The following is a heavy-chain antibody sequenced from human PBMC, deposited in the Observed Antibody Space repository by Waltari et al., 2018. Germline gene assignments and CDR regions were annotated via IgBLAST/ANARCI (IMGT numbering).Heavy chain of an antibody. CDR1: GFTVSTNY. Sequence: EVQLVESGGGLVQPGGSLRLSCAASGFTVSTNYMTWVRQAPGGGVEWVSGIYGGGSTHYAESVKGRFTISRDNSKNTLYLQMNSLRAEDTAVYYCAGGARGNYSHFDCWGQGTLVAVSS. D-gene: IGHD1-26*01. J-gene: IGHJ4*02. CDR2: IYGGGST. CDR3: AGGARGNYSHFDC. V-gene: IGHV3-66*01.